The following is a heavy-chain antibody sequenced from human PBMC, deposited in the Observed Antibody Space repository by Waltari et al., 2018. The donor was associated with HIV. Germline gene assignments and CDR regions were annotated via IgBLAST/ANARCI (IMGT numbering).Heavy chain of an antibody. V-gene: IGHV4-4*02. J-gene: IGHJ5*02. CDR2: IYHPGST. CDR3: VRVVSDGNGSSWLDP. Sequence: VQLQESGPGQVEPSGTLSLTCAVSGGSISTYHWWTWVRQPPGKGRECIGEIYHPGSTNYNKSLKSRVTISVDKSKNQFSLELRSVTAADAAVYYCVRVVSDGNGSSWLDPWGQGTLVTVSS. CDR1: GGSISTYHW. D-gene: IGHD2-21*01.